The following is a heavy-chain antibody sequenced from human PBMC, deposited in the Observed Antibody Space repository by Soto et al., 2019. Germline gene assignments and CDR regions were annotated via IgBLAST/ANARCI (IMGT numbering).Heavy chain of an antibody. J-gene: IGHJ5*02. V-gene: IGHV3-13*01. CDR1: GFIFSNFD. CDR3: VRGLPGGFDP. CDR2: IGFAGDT. D-gene: IGHD3-10*01. Sequence: PGGSLRLSWGASGFIFSNFDMHWVRQTTEKGLEWVSGIGFAGDTNYSGSVKGRFTISRENAKNSLFLQMNSLRVGDTAVYYCVRGLPGGFDPWGQGTLVTVSS.